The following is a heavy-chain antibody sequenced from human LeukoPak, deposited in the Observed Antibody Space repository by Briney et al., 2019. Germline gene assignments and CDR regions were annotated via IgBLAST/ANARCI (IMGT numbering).Heavy chain of an antibody. V-gene: IGHV1-8*01. CDR1: GYTFTSSD. CDR2: IKTNSGNT. J-gene: IGHJ5*02. D-gene: IGHD3-22*01. Sequence: ASVKVSCKASGYTFTSSDIHWVRQATGQGLERMGWIKTNSGNTSYSQNFQGRFNLTRNNSISTVYMEQSSLRSEDTAVYYCARGQRSSGYWFDPWGQGILVIVSS. CDR3: ARGQRSSGYWFDP.